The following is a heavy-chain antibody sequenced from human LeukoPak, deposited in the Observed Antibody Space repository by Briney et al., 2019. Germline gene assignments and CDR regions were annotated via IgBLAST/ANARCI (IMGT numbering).Heavy chain of an antibody. CDR1: EFTFSGFW. CDR2: IKQDGREI. CDR3: ARSYSRFDY. J-gene: IGHJ4*02. D-gene: IGHD6-13*01. V-gene: IGHV3-7*01. Sequence: GGSLSFSCVASEFTFSGFWLSWARQAPGRGLEWVANIKQDGREIYYVDSVKGRFTISRDNAKKSLYLQMNSLRAEDTAVYYCARSYSRFDYWGQGTLVTVSS.